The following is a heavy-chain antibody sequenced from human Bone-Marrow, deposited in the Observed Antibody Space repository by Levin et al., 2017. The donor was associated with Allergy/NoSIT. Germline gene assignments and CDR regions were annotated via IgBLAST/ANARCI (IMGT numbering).Heavy chain of an antibody. D-gene: IGHD6-13*01. CDR1: GDIVSSNSAA. CDR3: ARAAAGAFDY. CDR2: TKYRSKWSN. V-gene: IGHV6-1*01. J-gene: IGHJ4*02. Sequence: SETLSLTCTISGDIVSSNSAAWNWIRQSPSRGLEWLGRTKYRSKWSNDYDISVKSRISINPDTSKNQFSLQLNSVTPEDTAVYYCARAAAGAFDYWGLGILVTVSS.